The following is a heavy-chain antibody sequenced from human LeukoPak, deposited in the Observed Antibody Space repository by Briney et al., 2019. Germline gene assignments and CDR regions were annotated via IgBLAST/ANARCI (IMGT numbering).Heavy chain of an antibody. J-gene: IGHJ4*02. D-gene: IGHD3-16*01. CDR3: ARERSAGGFDY. Sequence: ASVKVSCKASGYTFTSYYMHWVRQAPGQGLEWMGIINPSGGSTSYARKFQGRVTMTRDTSTSTVYMELSSLRSEDTAVYYCARERSAGGFDYWGQGTLVTVSS. CDR1: GYTFTSYY. CDR2: INPSGGST. V-gene: IGHV1-46*01.